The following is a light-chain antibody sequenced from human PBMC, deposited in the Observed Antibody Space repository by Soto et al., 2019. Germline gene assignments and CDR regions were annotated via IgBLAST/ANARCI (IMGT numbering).Light chain of an antibody. CDR1: SSNIGSNY. J-gene: IGLJ3*02. CDR3: AAWDDSSWV. V-gene: IGLV1-47*02. Sequence: QSVLTQPPSASGTPGQRVTISCSGSSSNIGSNYVYWYQQLPGTAPKLLIYSNNQRPSGVPDRFSGSKSGTSASLAISGLQSEDEADYYCAAWDDSSWVFGGGTQLTVL. CDR2: SNN.